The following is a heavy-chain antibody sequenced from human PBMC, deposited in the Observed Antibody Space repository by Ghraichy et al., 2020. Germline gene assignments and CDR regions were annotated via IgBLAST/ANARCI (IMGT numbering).Heavy chain of an antibody. J-gene: IGHJ4*02. CDR1: GRSIGGYY. CDR3: ARGRYCGGGACYPRPSSFDY. CDR2: INYVGVT. Sequence: SETLSLTCSVYGRSIGGYYWSWILHSPGQGLEWIGEINYVGVTIYNPSLESRVTISLDTYNNQFSLSLASVTAADTALYFCARGRYCGGGACYPRPSSFDYWGQGIPVTVSS. D-gene: IGHD2-15*01. V-gene: IGHV4-34*01.